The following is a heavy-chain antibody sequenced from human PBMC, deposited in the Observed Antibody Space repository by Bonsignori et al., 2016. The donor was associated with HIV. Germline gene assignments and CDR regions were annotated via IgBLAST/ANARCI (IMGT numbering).Heavy chain of an antibody. CDR2: IYYSGST. V-gene: IGHV4-59*01. CDR3: ARVDGSGSLYYMDV. Sequence: RQAPGKGLEWIGYIYYSGSTNYNPSLKSRVTISVDTSKNQFSLKLSSVTAADTAVYYCARVDGSGSLYYMDVWGKGTTVTVSS. J-gene: IGHJ6*03. D-gene: IGHD3-10*01.